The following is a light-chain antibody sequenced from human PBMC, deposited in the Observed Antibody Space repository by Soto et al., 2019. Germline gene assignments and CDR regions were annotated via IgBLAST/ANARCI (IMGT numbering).Light chain of an antibody. J-gene: IGKJ3*01. CDR3: QQYSSSPPEFT. V-gene: IGKV3-20*01. CDR1: QSISSNY. CDR2: GAS. Sequence: EIVLTQSPGTLSLSPGERATLSCRASQSISSNYLAWYQQRPGQAPSILIFGASYRATGIPDRFSGSGSGTDFTLTIIRLEREDFAVYYCQQYSSSPPEFTFGPGTRVESK.